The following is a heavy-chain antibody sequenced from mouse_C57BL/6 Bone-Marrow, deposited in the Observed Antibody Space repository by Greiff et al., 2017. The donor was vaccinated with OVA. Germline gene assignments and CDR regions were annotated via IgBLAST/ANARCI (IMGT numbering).Heavy chain of an antibody. Sequence: QVQLQQPGAELVRPGTSVKLSCKASGYTFTNYWMHWVKQRPGQGLEWIGVIAPSDSSINYNQKFKGRATLTVDTSSSTAYMHLSSLTSEDSAVYCCAHYGSRLYRHCGGQGTSLTVSS. J-gene: IGHJ2*02. CDR2: IAPSDSSI. D-gene: IGHD1-1*01. CDR1: GYTFTNYW. V-gene: IGHV1-59*01. CDR3: AHYGSRLYRHC.